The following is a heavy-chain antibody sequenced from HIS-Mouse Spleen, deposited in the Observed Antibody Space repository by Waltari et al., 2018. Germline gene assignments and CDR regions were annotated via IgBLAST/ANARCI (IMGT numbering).Heavy chain of an antibody. V-gene: IGHV3-30*18. J-gene: IGHJ4*02. CDR1: GFTFSSYG. CDR3: AKEDGSGWGRLGY. Sequence: QVQLVESGGGVCQPGRSLRLSWAASGFTFSSYGMHWVRQAPGKWLEWVAVISYDGSNKYYADSVKGRFTISRDNSKNTLYLQMNSLRAEDTAVYYCAKEDGSGWGRLGYWGQGTLVTVSS. D-gene: IGHD6-19*01. CDR2: ISYDGSNK.